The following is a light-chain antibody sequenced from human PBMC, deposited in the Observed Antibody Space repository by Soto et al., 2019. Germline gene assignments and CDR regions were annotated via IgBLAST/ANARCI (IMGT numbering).Light chain of an antibody. CDR1: TNDVGDYNF. CDR2: EVT. V-gene: IGLV2-23*02. CDR3: CSYKQMSSVV. Sequence: QSALTQPASVSGSPGQSITISCTGTTNDVGDYNFVSWYQQHPGKVPTLLIFEVTKRPSGVSSRFSGSKSGNTASLTISGLLPEDESNYFCCSYKQMSSVVFGGGTKVTVL. J-gene: IGLJ2*01.